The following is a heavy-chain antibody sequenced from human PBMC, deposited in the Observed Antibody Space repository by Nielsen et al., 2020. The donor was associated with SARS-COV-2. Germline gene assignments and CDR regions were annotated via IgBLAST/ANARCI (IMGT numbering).Heavy chain of an antibody. Sequence: SETLSLTCTVSGGSISSSSYYWGWIRQPPGKGLEWIGSIYYSGSTYYNPSLKSRVTISVDTSKNQFSLKLSSVTAADTAVYYCARVVLWFGDYYGMDVWGQGTTVTVSS. J-gene: IGHJ6*02. V-gene: IGHV4-39*01. D-gene: IGHD3-10*01. CDR3: ARVVLWFGDYYGMDV. CDR1: GGSISSSSYY. CDR2: IYYSGST.